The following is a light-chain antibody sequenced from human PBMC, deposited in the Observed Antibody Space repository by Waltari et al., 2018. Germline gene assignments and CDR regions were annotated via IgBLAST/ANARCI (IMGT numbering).Light chain of an antibody. Sequence: DIQMTQSPSSLSASVGDRVTITCRASQSIGSYLKWDRQESGRAPSLLIYTASNLHSGVPPRFRGSGSGTDFTLTISRLQPEDLATYYCQQGSSIPSTFGQGTKVEIK. J-gene: IGKJ2*02. CDR1: QSIGSY. CDR2: TAS. CDR3: QQGSSIPST. V-gene: IGKV1-39*01.